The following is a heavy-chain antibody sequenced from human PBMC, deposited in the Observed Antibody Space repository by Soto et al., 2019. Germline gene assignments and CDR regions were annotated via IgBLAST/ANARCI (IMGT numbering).Heavy chain of an antibody. CDR1: GLSFSSYA. CDR2: ISGSGGST. V-gene: IGHV3-23*01. Sequence: GTLRVSWAAAGLSFSSYAMSWVRQAPGKGLEWVSAISGSGGSTYYADSVKGRFTISRDNSKNTLYLQMNSLRAEDTAVYYWAKREDYYYYGMDVWGQGTTVTVSS. CDR3: AKREDYYYYGMDV. J-gene: IGHJ6*02.